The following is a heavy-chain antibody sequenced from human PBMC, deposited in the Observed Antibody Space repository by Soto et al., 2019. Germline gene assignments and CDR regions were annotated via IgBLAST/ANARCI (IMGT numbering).Heavy chain of an antibody. D-gene: IGHD1-26*01. CDR2: IYYSGST. Sequence: SETLSLTCTVSGGSVSSGSYYWSWIRQPPGKGLEWIGYIYYSGSTNYNPSLKSRVTISVDTSKNQFSLKLSSVTAADTAVYYCARDGAYSGSYYEFDPWGQGTLVTVSS. V-gene: IGHV4-61*01. CDR3: ARDGAYSGSYYEFDP. J-gene: IGHJ5*02. CDR1: GGSVSSGSYY.